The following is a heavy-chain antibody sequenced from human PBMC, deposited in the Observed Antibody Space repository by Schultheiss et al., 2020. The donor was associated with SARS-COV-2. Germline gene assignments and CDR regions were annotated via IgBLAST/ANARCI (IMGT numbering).Heavy chain of an antibody. CDR1: GFTFSSYA. V-gene: IGHV3-7*01. Sequence: GESLKISCAASGFTFSSYAMHWVRQAPGKGLEWVANIKQDGSEKYYVDSVKGRFTISRDNAKNSLYLQMNSLRAEDTAVYYCARDLRYYGDYPLDYWGQGTLVTVSS. J-gene: IGHJ4*02. CDR2: IKQDGSEK. CDR3: ARDLRYYGDYPLDY. D-gene: IGHD4-17*01.